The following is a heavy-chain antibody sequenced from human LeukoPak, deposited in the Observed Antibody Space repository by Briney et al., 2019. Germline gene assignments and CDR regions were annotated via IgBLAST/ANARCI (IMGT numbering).Heavy chain of an antibody. J-gene: IGHJ5*02. CDR2: IYHSGST. Sequence: SKTLSLTCSVSGYSISSGYYWSWIRQPPGKGLEWIGEIYHSGSTNYNPSLKSRVTISVDKSKNQFSLKLSSVTAADTAVYYCARDSSSYNWFDPWGQGTLVTVSS. CDR3: ARDSSSYNWFDP. V-gene: IGHV4-38-2*02. D-gene: IGHD6-6*01. CDR1: GYSISSGYY.